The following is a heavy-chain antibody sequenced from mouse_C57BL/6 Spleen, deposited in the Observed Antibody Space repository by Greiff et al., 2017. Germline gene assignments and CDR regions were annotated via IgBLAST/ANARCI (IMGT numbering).Heavy chain of an antibody. CDR2: IDPEDGAT. Sequence: EVQLQQSGAELVKPGASVKLSCTASGFNIKDYYMHWVKQRTEQGLEWIGRIDPEDGATKYAPKFQGKATITADTSSNTAYLQLSSLTSEDTAVDYCARLLRSRGYFDVWGTGTTVTVSS. J-gene: IGHJ1*03. V-gene: IGHV14-2*01. D-gene: IGHD1-1*01. CDR3: ARLLRSRGYFDV. CDR1: GFNIKDYY.